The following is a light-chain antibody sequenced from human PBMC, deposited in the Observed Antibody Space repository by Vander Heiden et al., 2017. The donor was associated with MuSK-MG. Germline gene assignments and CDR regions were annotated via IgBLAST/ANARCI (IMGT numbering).Light chain of an antibody. CDR2: GAS. CDR3: QQYNKWPFT. CDR1: QSVSGN. J-gene: IGKJ4*01. V-gene: IGKV3-15*01. Sequence: EIAMTQSPGTLSVSPGERATLSCRASQSVSGNLAWYQQKPGQAPRLLIYGASTRATGIPARFSGSGSGTEFTLTISSLQSEDFAIYYCQQYNKWPFTFGGGTKVEIK.